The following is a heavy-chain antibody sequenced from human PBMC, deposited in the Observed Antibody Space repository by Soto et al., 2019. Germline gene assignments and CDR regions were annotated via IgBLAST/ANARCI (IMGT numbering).Heavy chain of an antibody. D-gene: IGHD4-4*01. J-gene: IGHJ6*02. Sequence: GASVKVSCKASGYTFTSYDINRVRQAPGQGLEWMGWINPNSGGTNYAQKFQGWVTMTRDTSISTAYMELSRLRSDDTAVYYCARAVYSNYGSDGMDVWGQGTTVTVSS. CDR2: INPNSGGT. CDR3: ARAVYSNYGSDGMDV. V-gene: IGHV1-2*04. CDR1: GYTFTSYD.